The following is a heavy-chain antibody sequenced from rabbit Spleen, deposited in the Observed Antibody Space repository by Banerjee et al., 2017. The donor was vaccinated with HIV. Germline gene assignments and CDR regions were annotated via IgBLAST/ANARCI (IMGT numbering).Heavy chain of an antibody. J-gene: IGHJ6*01. CDR3: ARDTGTSFSSYGMDL. CDR2: IYAGSSSGFT. Sequence: QSLEESGGGLVQPEGSLTLTCKASGFDFSSNAMCWVRQAPGKGPEWIACIYAGSSSGFTYSATWAKGRFPISKTSATTVTLQMTSLTVADTATYFCARDTGTSFSSYGMDLWGPGTLGTVS. CDR1: GFDFSSNA. D-gene: IGHD7-1*01. V-gene: IGHV1S40*01.